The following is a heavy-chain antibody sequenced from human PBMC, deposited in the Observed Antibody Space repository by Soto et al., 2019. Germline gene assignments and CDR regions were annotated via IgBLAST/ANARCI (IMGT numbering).Heavy chain of an antibody. V-gene: IGHV4-39*01. CDR3: ASTPHYCSSTSCYTPYYFDY. J-gene: IGHJ4*02. CDR2: IYYSGST. Sequence: SETLSLTCTVSGGSISSSSYYWGWIRQPPGKGLEWIGSIYYSGSTYYNPSLKSRVTISVDTSKNQFSLKLSSVTAADTAVYYCASTPHYCSSTSCYTPYYFDYWGQGTLVTVSS. D-gene: IGHD2-2*02. CDR1: GGSISSSSYY.